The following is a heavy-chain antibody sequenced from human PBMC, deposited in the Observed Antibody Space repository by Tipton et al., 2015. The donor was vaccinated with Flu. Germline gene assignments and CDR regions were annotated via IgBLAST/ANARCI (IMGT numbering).Heavy chain of an antibody. J-gene: IGHJ3*02. CDR3: ARFRTNYYDSSGYYWDDAFDI. D-gene: IGHD3-22*01. CDR1: GGSISSYY. V-gene: IGHV4-59*12. CDR2: IYYSGST. Sequence: TLSLTCTVSGGSISSYYWSWIRQPPGKGLEWIGYIYYSGSTNYNPSLKSRVTISVDTSKNQFSLKLSSVTAADTAVYYCARFRTNYYDSSGYYWDDAFDIWGQGTMVTVSS.